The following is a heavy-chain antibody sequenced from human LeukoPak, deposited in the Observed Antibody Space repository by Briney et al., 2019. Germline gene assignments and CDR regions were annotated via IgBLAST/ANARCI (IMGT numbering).Heavy chain of an antibody. Sequence: GASVKVSCKASGGTFSSYAISWVRQAPGQGLEWMGGIIPIFGTANYAQKFQGRVTITADESTSTAYMELSSLRSEDTAVYYCVIRNGDFWSGYSGYFDYWGQGTLVTVSS. J-gene: IGHJ4*02. CDR1: GGTFSSYA. V-gene: IGHV1-69*13. D-gene: IGHD3-3*01. CDR3: VIRNGDFWSGYSGYFDY. CDR2: IIPIFGTA.